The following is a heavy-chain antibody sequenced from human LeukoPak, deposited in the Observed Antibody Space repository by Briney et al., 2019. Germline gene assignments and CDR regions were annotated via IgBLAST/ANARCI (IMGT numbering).Heavy chain of an antibody. D-gene: IGHD3-10*01. CDR2: ISYTGNT. V-gene: IGHV4-39*01. CDR1: GGSISSSTYY. Sequence: SETLSLTCTGSGGSISSSTYYWGWIRQSPGKGLEWIGSISYTGNTYYNPSLKSRVTISVDTSKSQFSLRLSSVTAADTAVYYCASLSYYYGSGSYAPDAFDIWGQGTMVTVSA. CDR3: ASLSYYYGSGSYAPDAFDI. J-gene: IGHJ3*02.